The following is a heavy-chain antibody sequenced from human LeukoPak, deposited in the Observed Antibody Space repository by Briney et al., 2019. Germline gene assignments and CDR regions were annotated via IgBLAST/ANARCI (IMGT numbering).Heavy chain of an antibody. CDR3: VRVDNGGNYFDY. D-gene: IGHD4-23*01. V-gene: IGHV4-38-2*02. J-gene: IGHJ4*02. CDR2: IHHSGST. Sequence: ASETLSLTCTVSGYSISSGYYWGWIRQPPGKGLEWIGSIHHSGSTYYNPSLKSRLTISADTSKNQFSLRLSSVTAADTAVYYCVRVDNGGNYFDYWGQGTLVTVSS. CDR1: GYSISSGYY.